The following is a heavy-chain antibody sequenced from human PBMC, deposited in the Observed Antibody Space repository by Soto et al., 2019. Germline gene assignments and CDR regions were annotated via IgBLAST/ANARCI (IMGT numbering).Heavy chain of an antibody. CDR1: GGSISSGDYY. CDR2: IYYSGST. J-gene: IGHJ5*02. Sequence: PSETLSLTCTVSGGSISSGDYYWSWIRQPPGKGLEWIGYIYYSGSTYYNPSLKSRVTISVDTSKNQFSLELSSVTAADTAVYYCARESGGSESYHIHWFDPWGQGTLVTVSS. V-gene: IGHV4-30-4*01. CDR3: ARESGGSESYHIHWFDP. D-gene: IGHD3-10*01.